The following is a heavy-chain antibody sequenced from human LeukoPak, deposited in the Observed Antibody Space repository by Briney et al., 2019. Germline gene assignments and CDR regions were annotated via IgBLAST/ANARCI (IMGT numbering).Heavy chain of an antibody. CDR3: ARVSRDSSGYYSYYFDY. D-gene: IGHD3-22*01. V-gene: IGHV1-18*01. CDR1: GYTFTSYG. Sequence: ASVKVSCKASGYTFTSYGISWVRQAPGQGLEWMGWISAYNGNTNYAQELQGRVTMTTDTSTSTAYMELRSLRSDDTAVYYCARVSRDSSGYYSYYFDYWGRGTLVTVSS. J-gene: IGHJ4*02. CDR2: ISAYNGNT.